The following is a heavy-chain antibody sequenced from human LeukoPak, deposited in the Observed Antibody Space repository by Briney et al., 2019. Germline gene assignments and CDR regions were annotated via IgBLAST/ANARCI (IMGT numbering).Heavy chain of an antibody. CDR1: GFSFNTYA. J-gene: IGHJ4*02. Sequence: GGSLRLSCAASGFSFNTYAMSWVRQAPGKGLEWVSAISNTGGSTYYADSVKGRFTISRDNAENTLYLQMNSLRVEDTAVYYCVRSAFHAGSGNYYDYWGQGTLVTVSS. CDR2: ISNTGGST. CDR3: VRSAFHAGSGNYYDY. V-gene: IGHV3-23*01. D-gene: IGHD3-22*01.